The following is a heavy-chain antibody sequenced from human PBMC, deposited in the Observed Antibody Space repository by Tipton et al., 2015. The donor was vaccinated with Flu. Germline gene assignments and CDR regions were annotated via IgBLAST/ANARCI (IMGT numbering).Heavy chain of an antibody. D-gene: IGHD2-2*01. J-gene: IGHJ4*02. CDR1: GAFFTSYY. CDR2: IYNSQYT. V-gene: IGHV4-59*12. Sequence: GLVKPSETLSLTCTVSGAFFTSYYWNWIRQPPGKGLEWIGYIYNSQYTKYNPSLKSRVTISVDTSKKQFSLQLRSVTAADTAVYYCARDPSLGMPDYFDYWGQGTLVTASS. CDR3: ARDPSLGMPDYFDY.